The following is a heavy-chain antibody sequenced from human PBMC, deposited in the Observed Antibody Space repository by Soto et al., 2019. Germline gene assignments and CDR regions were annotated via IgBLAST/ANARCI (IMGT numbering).Heavy chain of an antibody. J-gene: IGHJ5*02. D-gene: IGHD3-10*01. CDR2: ISFDGSTK. CDR1: GFTFSIYG. Sequence: GGSLRLSCAASGFTFSIYGMHWVRQSPGKGLEWVAVISFDGSTKYYADSVKGRFTISRDNSKNTLYLEMNSLRTEDTAVYYCAKEPRFGELFFWFDTWGQGTLVTVSS. CDR3: AKEPRFGELFFWFDT. V-gene: IGHV3-30*18.